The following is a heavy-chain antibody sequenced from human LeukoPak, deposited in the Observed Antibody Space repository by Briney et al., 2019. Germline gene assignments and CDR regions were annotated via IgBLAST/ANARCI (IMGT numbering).Heavy chain of an antibody. Sequence: LLKASSKASGYSFTSSDINWVRQATGQGLEWRGWMKSNSGNTGYAKKFQARVTMTSDTSISTAYMALSSLGSEDTALYYCARETLGGWFLDWGQGTLVTVSS. J-gene: IGHJ4*02. D-gene: IGHD6-19*01. V-gene: IGHV1-8*01. CDR2: MKSNSGNT. CDR1: GYSFTSSD. CDR3: ARETLGGWFLD.